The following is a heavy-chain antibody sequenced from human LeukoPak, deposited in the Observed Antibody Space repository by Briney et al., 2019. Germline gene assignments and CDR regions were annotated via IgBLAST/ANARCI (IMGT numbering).Heavy chain of an antibody. CDR2: ISYDGSNK. V-gene: IGHV3-30*18. CDR3: AKQPYNYYYLDV. J-gene: IGHJ6*03. Sequence: GRSLRLSCAASGFTFSSYGMHWVRQAPGKGLEWVAVISYDGSNKCYADSVKGRFTISRDNSKNTLYLQMNSLRAEDTAVYYCAKQPYNYYYLDVWGKGTTVTISS. D-gene: IGHD1-14*01. CDR1: GFTFSSYG.